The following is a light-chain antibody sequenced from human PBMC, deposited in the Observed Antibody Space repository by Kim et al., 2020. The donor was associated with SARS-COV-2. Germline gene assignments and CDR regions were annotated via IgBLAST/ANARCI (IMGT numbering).Light chain of an antibody. CDR2: RNN. J-gene: IGLJ3*02. V-gene: IGLV10-54*01. CDR3: SVWDSSLSAWV. Sequence: QAGLTQPPSVSKGLRQTATLTCTGNNNNVGNQGAAWLQQHQGHPPKLLSYRNNNRPSGISERLSASRSGNTASLTITGLQTEDEADHYCSVWDSSLSAWVLGGGTRLTVL. CDR1: NNNVGNQG.